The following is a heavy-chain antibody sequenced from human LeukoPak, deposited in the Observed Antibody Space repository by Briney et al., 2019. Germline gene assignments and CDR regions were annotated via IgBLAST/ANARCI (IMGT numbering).Heavy chain of an antibody. CDR3: AKLPGGIGHY. CDR2: IRYDGSNK. Sequence: GGSLRLXCAASGFAFSSYGMRWVRQAPGKGLEWVAFIRYDGSNKYYADSVKGRFTISRDNSKNTLYLQMNSLRAEDTAVYYCAKLPGGIGHYWGQGTLVTVSS. D-gene: IGHD6-13*01. J-gene: IGHJ4*02. V-gene: IGHV3-30*02. CDR1: GFAFSSYG.